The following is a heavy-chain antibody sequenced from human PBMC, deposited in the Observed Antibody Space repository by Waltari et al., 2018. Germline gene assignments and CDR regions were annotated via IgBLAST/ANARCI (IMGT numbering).Heavy chain of an antibody. J-gene: IGHJ5*02. CDR3: AREDYYGSGTTGWFDP. V-gene: IGHV3-21*01. Sequence: EVQLVESGGGLVQPGRSLRLSCAASGFTFSSYSMKWVRQAPWKGLEWVSSISSSSSYIYYADSVKGRFTISRDNAKNSLYLQMNSLRAEDTAVYYCAREDYYGSGTTGWFDPWGQGTLVTVSS. D-gene: IGHD3-10*01. CDR1: GFTFSSYS. CDR2: ISSSSSYI.